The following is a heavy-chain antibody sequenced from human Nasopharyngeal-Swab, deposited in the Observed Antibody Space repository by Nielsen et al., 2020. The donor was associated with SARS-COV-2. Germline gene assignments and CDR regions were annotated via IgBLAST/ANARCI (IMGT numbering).Heavy chain of an antibody. CDR2: TSYQGSNT. Sequence: GGSLRLSCVASGFTFSRYGMHWVRQAPGKGLEWVAITSYQGSNTYYADSVKGRFTISRDNSKNTLYLQMNSLRAEDTAVYYCASPYYDFWSGYQYLDYWGQGTLVTVSS. CDR3: ASPYYDFWSGYQYLDY. V-gene: IGHV3-30*03. D-gene: IGHD3-3*01. CDR1: GFTFSRYG. J-gene: IGHJ4*02.